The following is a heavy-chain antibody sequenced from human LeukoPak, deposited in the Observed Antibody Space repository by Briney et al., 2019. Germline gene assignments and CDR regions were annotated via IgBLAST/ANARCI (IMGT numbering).Heavy chain of an antibody. V-gene: IGHV3-74*01. CDR3: VRDLGGRSGH. Sequence: GGSLRLSCAASGFTFSSNWMHWVRQAPGKRLVWVSRINEDGSTTNSADSVKGRFTISRDNAKNTLYLQMNSLRAEDTAVYYCVRDLGGRSGHWGQGTLVTVSS. CDR1: GFTFSSNW. J-gene: IGHJ4*02. D-gene: IGHD1-26*01. CDR2: INEDGSTT.